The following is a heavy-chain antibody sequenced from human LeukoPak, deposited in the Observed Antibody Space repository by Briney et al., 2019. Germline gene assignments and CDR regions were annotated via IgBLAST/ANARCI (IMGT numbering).Heavy chain of an antibody. D-gene: IGHD3-10*01. CDR2: LSASGGST. CDR1: GFTFSSYA. V-gene: IGHV3-23*01. CDR3: AREGWDGSGSLDY. J-gene: IGHJ4*02. Sequence: GGSLRLSCAASGFTFSSYAMSWVRQAPGKGLEWVSSLSASGGSTYYADSVKGRFTISRDNSKNTLSLQMNSLRAEDTAVYYCAREGWDGSGSLDYWGQGTLVTVSS.